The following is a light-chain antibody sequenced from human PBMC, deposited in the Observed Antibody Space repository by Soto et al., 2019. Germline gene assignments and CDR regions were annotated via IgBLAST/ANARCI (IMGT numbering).Light chain of an antibody. J-gene: IGKJ1*01. CDR1: QTVGTW. CDR2: KAS. CDR3: QQNNRYPWT. V-gene: IGKV1-5*03. Sequence: DIQMTQSPSTLSASVGERVTIYCRASQTVGTWLAWYQQKPGKAPNLLIYKASNLERGVPSRFSGSGSGTEFTLTISSLQPDDLATYYCQQNNRYPWTFGQGTKVEIK.